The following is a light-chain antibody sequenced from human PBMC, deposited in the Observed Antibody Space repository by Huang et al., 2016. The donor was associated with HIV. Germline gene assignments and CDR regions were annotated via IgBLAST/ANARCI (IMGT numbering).Light chain of an antibody. Sequence: EIVMTQSPATLSASPGERATLSCRASQSVSSNLAWYQQKPGQAPRLLIYGASTRAPGIPARFSCSGSGTDFTLTISSLQSEDFAVYYCQQNNNWPPLFTFGPGTKVDIK. CDR2: GAS. J-gene: IGKJ3*01. CDR1: QSVSSN. CDR3: QQNNNWPPLFT. V-gene: IGKV3-15*01.